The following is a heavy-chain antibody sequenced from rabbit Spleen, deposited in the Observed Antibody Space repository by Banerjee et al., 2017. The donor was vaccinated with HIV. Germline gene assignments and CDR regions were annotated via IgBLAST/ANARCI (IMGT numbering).Heavy chain of an antibody. CDR1: GFSFSDRDV. J-gene: IGHJ4*01. Sequence: QEQLVESGGGLVKPEGSLTLTCKASGFSFSDRDVMCWVRQAPGKGLQWIACINAYTAKPVYATWAKGRFTISRTSSTTVTLQMTSLTAADTATYFCARGTRYTANSAYLALWGPGTLVTVS. D-gene: IGHD1-1*01. CDR3: ARGTRYTANSAYLAL. V-gene: IGHV1S45*01. CDR2: INAYTAKP.